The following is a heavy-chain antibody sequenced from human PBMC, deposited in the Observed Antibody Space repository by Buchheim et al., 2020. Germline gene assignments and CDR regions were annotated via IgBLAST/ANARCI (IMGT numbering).Heavy chain of an antibody. CDR3: ARDDDSSGYYYFDY. J-gene: IGHJ4*02. V-gene: IGHV3-33*01. CDR1: GFTFSSYG. CDR2: IWYDGSNK. D-gene: IGHD3-22*01. Sequence: QVQLVESGGGVVQPGRSLRLSCAASGFTFSSYGMHWVRQAPGKGLEWVAVIWYDGSNKYYADSVKGRFTISRDNSKNTLYLQMNSLRAEDTAVYYCARDDDSSGYYYFDYWGQGTL.